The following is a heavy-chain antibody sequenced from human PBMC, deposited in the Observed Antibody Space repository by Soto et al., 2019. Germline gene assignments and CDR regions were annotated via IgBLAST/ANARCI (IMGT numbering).Heavy chain of an antibody. V-gene: IGHV4-59*08. Sequence: QVQLQESGPGLVKPSETLSLTCSVSGGSINSYYWTWIRQPPGKGLEWVGYIYYSGSTNYNPSLESRVTISVDTSKNQFSLKLSSVPAADTAVYYCARRIMGRGVIPMNWYLDRWGRGTLVTVSS. CDR3: ARRIMGRGVIPMNWYLDR. CDR2: IYYSGST. J-gene: IGHJ2*01. D-gene: IGHD3-10*01. CDR1: GGSINSYY.